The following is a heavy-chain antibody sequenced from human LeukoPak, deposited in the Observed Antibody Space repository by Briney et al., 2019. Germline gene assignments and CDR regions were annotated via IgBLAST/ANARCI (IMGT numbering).Heavy chain of an antibody. CDR1: GFTFSSYE. V-gene: IGHV3-48*03. D-gene: IGHD2-15*01. Sequence: GGSLRLSCAASGFTFSSYEMNWVRQAPGKGLEWVSYISSSGSTIYYADSVKGRFTISRDNSKNSLYLQMNSLRTEDTALYYCAKDFASTVGNMDVWGKGTTVTVSS. CDR3: AKDFASTVGNMDV. J-gene: IGHJ6*03. CDR2: ISSSGSTI.